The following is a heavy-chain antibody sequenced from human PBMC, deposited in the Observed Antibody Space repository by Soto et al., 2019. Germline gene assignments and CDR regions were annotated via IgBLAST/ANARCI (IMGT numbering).Heavy chain of an antibody. D-gene: IGHD1-7*01. CDR1: GDPVKSSY. CDR3: ARGMVGYNWNYRWFDP. V-gene: IGHV4-59*02. J-gene: IGHJ5*02. Sequence: SETLSLTCTGSGDPVKSSYRSWIRQPPGKGLEWIGYIYYSGSTNYNPSLKSRVTISIDTSKNQFSLNLTSVTAADTAVYYCARGMVGYNWNYRWFDPWGQGSLVTVSS. CDR2: IYYSGST.